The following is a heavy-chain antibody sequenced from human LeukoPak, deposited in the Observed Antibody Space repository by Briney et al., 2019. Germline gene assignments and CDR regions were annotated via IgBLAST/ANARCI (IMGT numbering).Heavy chain of an antibody. CDR3: VRDPRHTSSWYDWFDP. D-gene: IGHD6-13*01. J-gene: IGHJ5*02. V-gene: IGHV3-74*01. Sequence: GGSLRLSCAASGFTFSSYWMHWVRQAAGKGLVWVSRISSDGSSTGYADSVKGRFTISRDNAKNTLYLQMNSLRAEDTAVYCCVRDPRHTSSWYDWFDPWGQGTLVTVSS. CDR2: ISSDGSST. CDR1: GFTFSSYW.